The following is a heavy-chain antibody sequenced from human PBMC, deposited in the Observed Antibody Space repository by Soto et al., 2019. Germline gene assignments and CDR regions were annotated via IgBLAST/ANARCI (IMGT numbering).Heavy chain of an antibody. CDR2: MSGSAAST. Sequence: GGSLRLSCAASGFTVSNYPMSWVSQPPGKGLEWVSGMSGSAASTYYADSVNGRFTISRDNSKNTLYRQMNSLIAEDTAIYYCEKVCSGWYYFDYWGQGTLATVSP. D-gene: IGHD6-19*01. J-gene: IGHJ4*02. CDR1: GFTVSNYP. CDR3: EKVCSGWYYFDY. V-gene: IGHV3-23*01.